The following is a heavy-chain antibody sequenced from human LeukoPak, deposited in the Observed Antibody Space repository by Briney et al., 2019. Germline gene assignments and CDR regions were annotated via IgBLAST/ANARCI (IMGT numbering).Heavy chain of an antibody. CDR2: INPSGGST. Sequence: GASVKVSCKASGYTFTSYYMHWVRQAPGQGLEWMGIINPSGGSTSYAQKFQGRVTMTRDMSTSTVYMELRSLRSDDTAVYYCARMTSRRDMDVWGKGTTVTVSS. CDR1: GYTFTSYY. CDR3: ARMTSRRDMDV. J-gene: IGHJ6*03. V-gene: IGHV1-46*01.